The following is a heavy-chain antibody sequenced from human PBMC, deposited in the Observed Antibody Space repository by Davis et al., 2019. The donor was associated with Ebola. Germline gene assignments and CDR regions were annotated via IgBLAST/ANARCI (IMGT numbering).Heavy chain of an antibody. D-gene: IGHD4-17*01. Sequence: MPSETLSLTCAVSGGSISSSNWWSWVREPPGKVLECIGEIYHSGSTNYNPSLKSRVTISVDKSKNQFSLTLSSVTAADTAVYYCARGDYGDYMYYFDYWGQGTLVTVSS. CDR1: GGSISSSNW. J-gene: IGHJ4*02. CDR3: ARGDYGDYMYYFDY. V-gene: IGHV4-4*02. CDR2: IYHSGST.